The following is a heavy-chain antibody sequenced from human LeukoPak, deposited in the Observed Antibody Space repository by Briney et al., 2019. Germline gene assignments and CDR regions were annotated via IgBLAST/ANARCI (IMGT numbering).Heavy chain of an antibody. V-gene: IGHV3-11*05. J-gene: IGHJ4*02. D-gene: IGHD3-10*01. CDR2: ISGTSSYT. Sequence: GGSLRVSCAASGFTFSDYYMTWVRQAPGKGLEWVSYISGTSSYTTYADSVKGRFTISRDNAKNSLYLQMNSLRAEDTAVYYCARVLGVYGSGSYYFDYWGQGTLVTVSS. CDR3: ARVLGVYGSGSYYFDY. CDR1: GFTFSDYY.